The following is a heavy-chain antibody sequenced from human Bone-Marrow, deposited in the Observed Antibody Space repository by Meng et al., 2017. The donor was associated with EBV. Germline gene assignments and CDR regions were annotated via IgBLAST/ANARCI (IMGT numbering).Heavy chain of an antibody. D-gene: IGHD1-26*01. CDR2: IYYSGST. J-gene: IGHJ4*02. V-gene: IGHV4-39*07. CDR3: ARVSVGATFFDY. CDR1: GGSISSSSYY. Sequence: QLQLQESGPGRVKPSETLSLPCTVSGGSISSSSYYWGWIRQPPGKGLEWIGSIYYSGSTYYNPSLKSRVTISVDTSKNQFSLKLSSVTAADTAVYYCARVSVGATFFDYWGQGTLVTVSS.